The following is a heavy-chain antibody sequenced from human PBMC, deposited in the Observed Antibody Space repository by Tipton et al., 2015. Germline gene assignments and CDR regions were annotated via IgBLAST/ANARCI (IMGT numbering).Heavy chain of an antibody. V-gene: IGHV4-61*01. J-gene: IGHJ3*02. CDR1: GDSVSSDYW. Sequence: TLSLTCTISGDSVSSDYWWSWVRQPPGKGLEWIGHIYYTGRTTYNSTLKSRVTISLYTSKNQFSLKLSSVTAADSAVYYCARDGNIYGSDTFDIWGRGTMVAVSS. D-gene: IGHD4-17*01. CDR2: IYYTGRT. CDR3: ARDGNIYGSDTFDI.